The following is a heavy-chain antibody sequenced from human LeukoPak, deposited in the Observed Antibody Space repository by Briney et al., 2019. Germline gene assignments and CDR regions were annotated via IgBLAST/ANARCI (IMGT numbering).Heavy chain of an antibody. J-gene: IGHJ4*02. Sequence: GGSLRLSCAASGFTFSSYWMSWVRQAPGKGLEWVANIKQDGSEKYYVDSVKVRFTISRDNAKNSLYLQMNSLRAEDTAVYYCARLVGAQNFDYWGQGTLVTVSS. V-gene: IGHV3-7*01. CDR1: GFTFSSYW. D-gene: IGHD1-26*01. CDR2: IKQDGSEK. CDR3: ARLVGAQNFDY.